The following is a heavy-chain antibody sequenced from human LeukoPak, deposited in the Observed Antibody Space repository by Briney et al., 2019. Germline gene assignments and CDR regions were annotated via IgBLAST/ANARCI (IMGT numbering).Heavy chain of an antibody. CDR1: GFTFSTYN. CDR2: ISSGSSTI. CDR3: ARATPSGSYWFDC. Sequence: GGSLRFSCAASGFTFSTYNMNWLRQAPGKGLEWVSYISSGSSTIFYADSVKGRFTISRDNAKTSLYLQMNSLRAEDTAVYYCARATPSGSYWFDCWGQGTLVTVSS. D-gene: IGHD3-10*01. J-gene: IGHJ4*02. V-gene: IGHV3-48*01.